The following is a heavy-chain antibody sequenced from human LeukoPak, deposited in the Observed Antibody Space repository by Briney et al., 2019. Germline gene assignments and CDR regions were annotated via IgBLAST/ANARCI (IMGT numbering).Heavy chain of an antibody. D-gene: IGHD3-22*01. Sequence: SETLSLTCTVSGGSISSYYWSWIRQPPGKGLEWIGYIYYSGSTNYNPSLKSRVTISVDKSKNQFSLKLSSVTAADTAVYYCASLSDYYDSSGYRDYWGQGTLVTVSS. CDR3: ASLSDYYDSSGYRDY. CDR2: IYYSGST. CDR1: GGSISSYY. V-gene: IGHV4-59*12. J-gene: IGHJ4*02.